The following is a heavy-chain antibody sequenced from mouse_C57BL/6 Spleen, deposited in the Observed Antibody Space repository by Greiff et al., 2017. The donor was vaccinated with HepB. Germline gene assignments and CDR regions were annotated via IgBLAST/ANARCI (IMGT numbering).Heavy chain of an antibody. CDR3: ARGGEILGLRRYFDV. J-gene: IGHJ1*03. CDR2: ISDGGSYT. CDR1: GFTFSSYA. D-gene: IGHD2-4*01. Sequence: EVQVVESGGGLVKPGGSLKLSCAASGFTFSSYAMSWVRQTPEKRLEWVATISDGGSYTYYPDNVKGRFTISRDNAKNNLYLQMSHLKSEDTAMYYCARGGEILGLRRYFDVWGTGTTVTVSS. V-gene: IGHV5-4*01.